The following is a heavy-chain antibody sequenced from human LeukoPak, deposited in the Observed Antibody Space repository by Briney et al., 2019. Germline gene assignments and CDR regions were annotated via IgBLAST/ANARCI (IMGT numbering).Heavy chain of an antibody. CDR1: GGSISSSGYY. J-gene: IGHJ6*03. V-gene: IGHV4-39*07. D-gene: IGHD2-8*01. CDR2: ISYSGST. CDR3: ARVTVYALPYYYYYMDV. Sequence: SETLSLTCTVSGGSISSSGYYWGWIRQPPGKGLEWIGSISYSGSTYYNPSLKSRVAISVDTSKNQFSLKLSSVTAADTAVYYCARVTVYALPYYYYYMDVWGKGTTVTVSS.